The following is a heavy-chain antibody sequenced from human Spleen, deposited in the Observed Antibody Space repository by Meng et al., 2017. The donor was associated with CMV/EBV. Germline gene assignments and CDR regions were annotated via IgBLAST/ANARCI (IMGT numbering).Heavy chain of an antibody. D-gene: IGHD3-16*01. Sequence: MLSCKGSGYIFTSRPMNWVRQAPGQGLEWMGWINTNTGNPTYAQGFAGRFVFSLDTSVSTAYLQISSLRAEDTGIYYCARGHYDDSWGQGTLVTVSS. CDR3: ARGHYDDS. J-gene: IGHJ5*02. V-gene: IGHV7-4-1*02. CDR1: GYIFTSRP. CDR2: INTNTGNP.